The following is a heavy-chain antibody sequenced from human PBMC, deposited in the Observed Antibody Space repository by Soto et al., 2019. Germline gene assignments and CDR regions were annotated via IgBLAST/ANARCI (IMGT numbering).Heavy chain of an antibody. J-gene: IGHJ4*02. CDR3: ARAAVKLGATLFDS. V-gene: IGHV4-34*01. D-gene: IGHD1-26*01. CDR2: INHSGFT. Sequence: SETLSLTWAVSGGSLRGHYWSWIRQSPEKGLEWIGEINHSGFTNYNPTLKSRVTISRDASKNQFSLRLSSMTAADSAVYFCARAAVKLGATLFDSWGQGTLVTVSS. CDR1: GGSLRGHY.